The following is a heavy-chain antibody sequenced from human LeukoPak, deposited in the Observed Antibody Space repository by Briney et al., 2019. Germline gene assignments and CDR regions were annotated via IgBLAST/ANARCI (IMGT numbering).Heavy chain of an antibody. CDR3: VRDQGGAVSY. CDR1: GFDFRSYS. CDR2: ISSFSGTI. Sequence: GGSLRLSCAASGFDFRSYSMNWVRQAPGKGLEWVSYISSFSGTIDYADSVKGRFIIPRDNAQNSLFLQMNSLRAEDTAVCYCVRDQGGAVSYWGQGTLVTVSS. J-gene: IGHJ4*02. D-gene: IGHD3-16*01. V-gene: IGHV3-48*01.